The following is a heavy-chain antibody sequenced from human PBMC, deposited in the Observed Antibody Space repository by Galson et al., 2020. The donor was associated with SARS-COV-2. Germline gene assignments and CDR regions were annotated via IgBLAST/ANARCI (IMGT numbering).Heavy chain of an antibody. Sequence: GESLKISCKGSGYSFTSYWIGWVRQMPGKGLEWMGIIYPGDSDTRYSPSFQGQVTISPDKSISTAYLQWSSLKASDTAMYYCARRRGVNCSSTSCYSGYYYYYCMDVWGQGTTVTVSS. CDR2: IYPGDSDT. CDR3: ARRRGVNCSSTSCYSGYYYYYCMDV. CDR1: GYSFTSYW. V-gene: IGHV5-51*01. J-gene: IGHJ6*02. D-gene: IGHD2-2*02.